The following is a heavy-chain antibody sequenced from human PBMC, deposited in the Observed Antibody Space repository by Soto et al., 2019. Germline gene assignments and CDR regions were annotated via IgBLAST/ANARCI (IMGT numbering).Heavy chain of an antibody. D-gene: IGHD3-3*01. Sequence: GASVKVSCKASGYTFTSYAMHWVHQAPGQRLEWMGWINAGNGNTKYSQKFQGRVTITRDTSASTAYMELDSLRSEDTAVYYCARQYYDFWSGYYPNYYYYYGMDVWGQGTTVTVSS. J-gene: IGHJ6*02. CDR1: GYTFTSYA. CDR2: INAGNGNT. V-gene: IGHV1-3*01. CDR3: ARQYYDFWSGYYPNYYYYYGMDV.